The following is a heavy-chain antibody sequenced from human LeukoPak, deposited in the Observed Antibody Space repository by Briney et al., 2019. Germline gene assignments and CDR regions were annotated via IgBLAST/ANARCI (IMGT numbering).Heavy chain of an antibody. Sequence: GGSLRLSCAASGFTFSSYWMSWVRQAPGKGLEWVANIKQDGSEKYYVDSVKGRFTISRDNAKNSLYLQMNSLRAEDTAVYYCAKDRDSDYGDYFGFFDYWGQGTLVTVSS. D-gene: IGHD4-17*01. CDR3: AKDRDSDYGDYFGFFDY. CDR1: GFTFSSYW. J-gene: IGHJ4*02. V-gene: IGHV3-7*01. CDR2: IKQDGSEK.